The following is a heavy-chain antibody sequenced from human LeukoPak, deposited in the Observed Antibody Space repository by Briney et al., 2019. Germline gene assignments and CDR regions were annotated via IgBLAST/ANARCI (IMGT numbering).Heavy chain of an antibody. D-gene: IGHD3-16*01. J-gene: IGHJ6*03. V-gene: IGHV4-59*08. Sequence: SETLSDTCTVSGGSIRGYYWSWVRQPPGKGLEWIAYIYYSGSTNYNPSLKSRVTISLDTSKNQFSLKLSSVTAADTAVYYCAVGATHYYMDVWGKGTTVTVSS. CDR2: IYYSGST. CDR1: GGSIRGYY. CDR3: AVGATHYYMDV.